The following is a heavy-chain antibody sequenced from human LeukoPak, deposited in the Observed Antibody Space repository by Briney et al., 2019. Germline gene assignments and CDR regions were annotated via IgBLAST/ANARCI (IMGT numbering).Heavy chain of an antibody. CDR2: IDFSGTTI. CDR3: AELGITMIGGV. Sequence: PGGSLRLSCAASGFTFSSYEMNWVRQAPGKGLEWVSYIDFSGTTIYYADSVKGRFTISRDNAKNSLYLQMNSLRAEDTAVYYCAELGITMIGGVWGKGTTVTISS. V-gene: IGHV3-48*03. CDR1: GFTFSSYE. D-gene: IGHD3-10*02. J-gene: IGHJ6*04.